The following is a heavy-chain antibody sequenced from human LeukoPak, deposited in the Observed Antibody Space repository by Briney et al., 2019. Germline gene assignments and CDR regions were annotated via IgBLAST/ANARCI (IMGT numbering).Heavy chain of an antibody. CDR1: GGSISTYY. V-gene: IGHV4-59*08. J-gene: IGHJ4*02. CDR3: ALYYYDSSGYYLDY. D-gene: IGHD3-22*01. CDR2: VYFSGST. Sequence: SETLSLTCTVSGGSISTYYWNWIRQPPGKGLEWIGYVYFSGSTNYNPSLKSRVTISVDTSKKQFSLKLSSVTAADTAVYYCALYYYDSSGYYLDYWGQGTLVTVSS.